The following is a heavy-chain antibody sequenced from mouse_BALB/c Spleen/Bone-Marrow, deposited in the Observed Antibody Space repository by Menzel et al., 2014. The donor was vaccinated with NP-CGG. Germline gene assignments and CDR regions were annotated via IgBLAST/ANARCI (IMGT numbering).Heavy chain of an antibody. J-gene: IGHJ4*01. CDR3: ARGLQQYYYAMDY. CDR1: GFNIKDTY. Sequence: EVQLQQSGAELVKPGASVKLSCTASGFNIKDTYMHWVKQRPEQGLEWIGRIDPANGNTKYDPKFQGKATITADTSSNTAYLQLSSLTSEDTAVYYCARGLQQYYYAMDYWGQGTSVTVSS. V-gene: IGHV14-3*02. D-gene: IGHD2-2*01. CDR2: IDPANGNT.